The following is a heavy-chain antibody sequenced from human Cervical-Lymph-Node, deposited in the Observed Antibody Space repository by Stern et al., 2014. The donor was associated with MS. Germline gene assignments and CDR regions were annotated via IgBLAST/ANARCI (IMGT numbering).Heavy chain of an antibody. V-gene: IGHV3-30*09. J-gene: IGHJ4*02. Sequence: QVQLVESGGGVVQPGRSLRLSCAASGFTFSSYAMHWVRQAPGTGLEWVALISYDGNNKYSADSVKGRFAISRDNSKNTLYLQMNSLRTEDTAVYYCATKAPTYCSGASCFDYWGQGTLVTVSS. CDR1: GFTFSSYA. CDR3: ATKAPTYCSGASCFDY. D-gene: IGHD2-15*01. CDR2: ISYDGNNK.